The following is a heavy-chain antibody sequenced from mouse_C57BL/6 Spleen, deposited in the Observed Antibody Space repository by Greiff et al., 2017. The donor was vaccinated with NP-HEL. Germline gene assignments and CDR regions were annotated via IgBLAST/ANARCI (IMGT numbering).Heavy chain of an antibody. Sequence: QVQLQQSGPELVKPGASVKISCKASGYAFSSSWMNWVKQRPGKGLEWIGRIYPGDGDTNYNGKFKGKATLTADKSSSTAYMQLSSLTSEDSAVYFCADYYGSGYFDVWGTGTTVTVSS. V-gene: IGHV1-82*01. CDR1: GYAFSSSW. CDR3: ADYYGSGYFDV. CDR2: IYPGDGDT. J-gene: IGHJ1*03. D-gene: IGHD1-1*01.